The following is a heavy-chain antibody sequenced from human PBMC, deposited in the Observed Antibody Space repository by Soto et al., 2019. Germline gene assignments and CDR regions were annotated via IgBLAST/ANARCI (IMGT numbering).Heavy chain of an antibody. CDR2: IAVGSGYT. D-gene: IGHD2-8*01. Sequence: SVKVSCKASGFTFTSSAFQWVRQARGQRLEWIGWIAVGSGYTNYARRFQDRVTLTRDMSTATTYMELSRLTSEDTAIYYCAADATAWQQMVPSDYWGQGTLVTVSS. V-gene: IGHV1-58*01. CDR1: GFTFTSSA. J-gene: IGHJ4*02. CDR3: AADATAWQQMVPSDY.